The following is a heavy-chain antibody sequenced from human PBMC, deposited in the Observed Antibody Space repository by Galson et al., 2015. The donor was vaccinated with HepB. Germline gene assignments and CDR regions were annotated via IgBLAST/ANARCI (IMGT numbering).Heavy chain of an antibody. J-gene: IGHJ4*02. CDR1: DGSINSYY. V-gene: IGHV4-4*07. CDR3: AREEEQFGLEGFNY. CDR2: MYGSGGT. Sequence: ETLSLTCTVSDGSINSYYWSWIRQPAGKGLEWIGRMYGSGGTNYNPSLKSRVTMSVDTSKNQFSLKLSTVTAADTAIYYCAREEEQFGLEGFNYWGQGTLVTVSS. D-gene: IGHD3-3*01.